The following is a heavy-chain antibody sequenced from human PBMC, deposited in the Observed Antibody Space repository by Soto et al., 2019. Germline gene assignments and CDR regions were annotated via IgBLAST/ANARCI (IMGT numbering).Heavy chain of an antibody. D-gene: IGHD1-1*01. CDR2: ISRTGNTI. Sequence: PGGSLRLSCAASGFSFGDYYMNWIRQAPGKGLERIAFISRTGNTIHYADSVKGRFAISRDDAKMSLYLQMNTLRVDDTAIYYCARAISPPRYHVYNPAMDVWGPGTTVAVS. V-gene: IGHV3-11*01. J-gene: IGHJ6*02. CDR1: GFSFGDYY. CDR3: ARAISPPRYHVYNPAMDV.